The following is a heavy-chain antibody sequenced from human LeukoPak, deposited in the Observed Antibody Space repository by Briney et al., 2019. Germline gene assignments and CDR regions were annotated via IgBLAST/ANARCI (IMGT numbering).Heavy chain of an antibody. D-gene: IGHD3-9*01. V-gene: IGHV4-59*01. J-gene: IGHJ4*02. Sequence: PSETLSLTCTVSVGSISIYYWSWIRQPPGKGLEWIGYIYYSGSTNYNPSLKSRVTISVDTSKNQFSLKLSSVTAADTAVYYCARSYDILTGYIDYWGQGTLVTVSS. CDR2: IYYSGST. CDR1: VGSISIYY. CDR3: ARSYDILTGYIDY.